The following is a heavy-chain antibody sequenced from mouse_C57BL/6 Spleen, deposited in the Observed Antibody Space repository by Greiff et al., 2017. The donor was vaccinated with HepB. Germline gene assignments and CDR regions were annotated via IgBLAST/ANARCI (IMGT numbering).Heavy chain of an antibody. D-gene: IGHD2-3*01. Sequence: VKLQESGPELVKPGASVKISCKASGYAFSSSWMNWVKQRPGKGLEWIGRIYPGDGDTNYNGKFKGKATLTADKSSSTAYMQLSSLTSEDSAVYFCARRGLYDYFDYWGQGTTLTVSS. CDR2: IYPGDGDT. CDR1: GYAFSSSW. V-gene: IGHV1-82*01. CDR3: ARRGLYDYFDY. J-gene: IGHJ2*01.